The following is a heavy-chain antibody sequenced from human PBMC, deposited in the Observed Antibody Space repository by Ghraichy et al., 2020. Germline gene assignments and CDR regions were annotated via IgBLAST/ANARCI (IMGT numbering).Heavy chain of an antibody. Sequence: SETLSLTCTVSGGSISSYYWSWIRQPPGKGLEWIGYIYYSGSTNYNPSLKSRVTISVDTSKNQFSLKLSSVTAADTAVYYCARQRSYSSSWYEVGGWFDPWGQGTLVTVSS. CDR3: ARQRSYSSSWYEVGGWFDP. J-gene: IGHJ5*02. V-gene: IGHV4-59*08. CDR2: IYYSGST. D-gene: IGHD6-13*01. CDR1: GGSISSYY.